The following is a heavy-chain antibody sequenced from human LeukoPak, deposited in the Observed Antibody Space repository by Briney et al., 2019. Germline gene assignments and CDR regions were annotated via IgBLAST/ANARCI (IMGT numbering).Heavy chain of an antibody. Sequence: PGRSLRLSCAASGFTFSSYGMHWVRQAPGKGLEWVAVISYGGSNKYYADSVKGRFTISRDNSKNTLYLQMNSLRAEDTAVYYCAKDESSSGSYYTRYYYYYGIDVWGQGTTVTVSS. D-gene: IGHD3-10*01. CDR2: ISYGGSNK. J-gene: IGHJ6*02. CDR3: AKDESSSGSYYTRYYYYYGIDV. V-gene: IGHV3-30*18. CDR1: GFTFSSYG.